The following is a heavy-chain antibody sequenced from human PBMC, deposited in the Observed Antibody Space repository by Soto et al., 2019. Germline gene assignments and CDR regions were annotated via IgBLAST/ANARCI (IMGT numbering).Heavy chain of an antibody. V-gene: IGHV3-9*01. Sequence: GGSLRLSCAASGFTFSSYAMSWVRQAPGKGLEWVSGISWNSGSIGYADSVKGRFTISRDNAKNSLYLQMNSLRAEDTALYYCAKSDNYDFWSGYSKAGAFDIWGQGTMATVSS. CDR2: ISWNSGSI. CDR1: GFTFSSYA. J-gene: IGHJ3*02. CDR3: AKSDNYDFWSGYSKAGAFDI. D-gene: IGHD3-3*01.